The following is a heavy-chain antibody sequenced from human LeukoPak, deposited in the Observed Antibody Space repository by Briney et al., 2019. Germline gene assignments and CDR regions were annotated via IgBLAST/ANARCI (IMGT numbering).Heavy chain of an antibody. V-gene: IGHV4-59*01. CDR2: IYYSGST. CDR3: ARSVEGYCSGGSCYSYYYYMDV. D-gene: IGHD2-15*01. Sequence: SETLSLTCAVYGGSFSGYYWSWIRQPPGKGLEWIGYIYYSGSTNYNPSLKSRVTISVDTSKNQFSLKLSSVTAADTAVYYCARSVEGYCSGGSCYSYYYYMDVWGKGTTVTVSS. J-gene: IGHJ6*03. CDR1: GGSFSGYY.